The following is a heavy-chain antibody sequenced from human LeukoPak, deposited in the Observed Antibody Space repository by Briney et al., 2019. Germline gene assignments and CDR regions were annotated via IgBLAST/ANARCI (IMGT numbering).Heavy chain of an antibody. CDR3: ARALDSSHFWSGYYIFFLDY. Sequence: QTGGSLRLSCAASGFTFSSYSMNWVRQAPGKGLEWVSSISSSSSYIYYADSVKGRFTISRDNAKNSLYLQMNSLRAEDTAVYYCARALDSSHFWSGYYIFFLDYWGQGTLVTVSS. D-gene: IGHD3-3*02. V-gene: IGHV3-21*01. CDR1: GFTFSSYS. CDR2: ISSSSSYI. J-gene: IGHJ4*02.